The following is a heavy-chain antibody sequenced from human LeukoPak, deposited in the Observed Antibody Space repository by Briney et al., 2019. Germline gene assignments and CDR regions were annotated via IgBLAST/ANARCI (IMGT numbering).Heavy chain of an antibody. CDR1: GGSISSGSYY. CDR2: IYTSGST. D-gene: IGHD2-2*01. CDR3: SRDLRGSSTSLPI. V-gene: IGHV4-61*02. Sequence: PSQTLSLTCTVSGGSISSGSYYWSWIRQPAGKGLEWIGRIYTSGSTNYNPSLKSRVTISVDTSKNQFSLKLSSVTAADTAVYYCSRDLRGSSTSLPIWGQGTLVTVSS. J-gene: IGHJ3*02.